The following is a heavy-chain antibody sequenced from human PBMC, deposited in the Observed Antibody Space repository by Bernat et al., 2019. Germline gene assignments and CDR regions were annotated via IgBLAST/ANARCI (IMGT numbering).Heavy chain of an antibody. CDR3: ARGIVATGYYFDY. J-gene: IGHJ4*02. V-gene: IGHV4-31*03. D-gene: IGHD5-12*01. CDR1: GGSISSGGYY. Sequence: QVQLQESGPGLVKPSQTLSLTCTVSGGSISSGGYYWSWIRQHPGKGLEWIGYIYYSGSTYYNPSRKSRVTISVDTSKNQFSLKLSSVTAADTAVYYCARGIVATGYYFDYWGQGTLVTVSS. CDR2: IYYSGST.